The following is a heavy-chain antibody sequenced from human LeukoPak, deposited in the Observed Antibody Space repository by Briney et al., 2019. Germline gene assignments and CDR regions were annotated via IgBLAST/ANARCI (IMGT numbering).Heavy chain of an antibody. D-gene: IGHD4-17*01. CDR3: ARDRGDSGYYYYYMDV. Sequence: PGGSLRLSCAASGFTFSSYSMNWVRQAPGKGLEWVSSISSSSSYIYYADSVKGRFTISGDNAKNSLYLQMNSLRAEDTAVYYCARDRGDSGYYYYYMDVWGKGTTVTVSS. J-gene: IGHJ6*03. V-gene: IGHV3-21*01. CDR1: GFTFSSYS. CDR2: ISSSSSYI.